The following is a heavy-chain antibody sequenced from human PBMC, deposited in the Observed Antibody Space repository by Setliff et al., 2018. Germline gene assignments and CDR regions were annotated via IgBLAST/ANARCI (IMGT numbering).Heavy chain of an antibody. D-gene: IGHD1-26*01. CDR3: TSVLNSVSDAFDV. Sequence: SETLSLTCAVSGYSISSGYYWGWIRQPPGKGLEWIGSIYHSGSTNYNPSLKSRVTISVDTSKNQFSLKLSSVTAADTAVYHCTSVLNSVSDAFDVWGQGTVVTVSS. V-gene: IGHV4-38-2*01. CDR1: GYSISSGYY. J-gene: IGHJ3*01. CDR2: IYHSGST.